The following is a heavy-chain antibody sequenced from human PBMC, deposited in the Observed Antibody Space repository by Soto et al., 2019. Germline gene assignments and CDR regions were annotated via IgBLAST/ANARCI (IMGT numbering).Heavy chain of an antibody. V-gene: IGHV3-23*01. Sequence: PGGSLRLSCAASGFTFGGYVVSWVRQAPGKRLEWVSLITGGGDTTFYADSVKGRFTISRDNSKNTLYLQMNSLRAEDTAVYYCAKRIAVAGLDYWGQGTLVTVSS. D-gene: IGHD6-19*01. CDR3: AKRIAVAGLDY. J-gene: IGHJ4*02. CDR2: ITGGGDTT. CDR1: GFTFGGYV.